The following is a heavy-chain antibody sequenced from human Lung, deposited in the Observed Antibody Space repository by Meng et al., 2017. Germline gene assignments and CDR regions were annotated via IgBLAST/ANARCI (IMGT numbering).Heavy chain of an antibody. J-gene: IGHJ4*02. CDR1: GGSFSDYY. CDR3: ARGPTTMAHDFDY. V-gene: IGHV4-34*01. D-gene: IGHD4-11*01. Sequence: GELRPWGAGLLKPSETLSPTCVVSGGSFSDYYWSWIRQPPGKGLEWIGEINHSGSTNYNPSLESRATISVDTSQNNLSLKLSSVTAADSAVYYCARGPTTMAHDFDYWGQGTLVTVSS. CDR2: INHSGST.